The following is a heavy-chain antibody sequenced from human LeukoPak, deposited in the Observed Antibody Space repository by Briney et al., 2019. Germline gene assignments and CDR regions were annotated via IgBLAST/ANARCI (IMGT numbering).Heavy chain of an antibody. D-gene: IGHD1-26*01. CDR2: INIGNGNT. J-gene: IGHJ4*02. V-gene: IGHV1-3*03. CDR3: AREVGRGFDY. Sequence: ASVKVSCKASGYSFNSYGMHWVRQAPGQRLEWMGWINIGNGNTKYSQDFQGRVTITRDTSASTAYMQLSSLRSEDMAVYYCAREVGRGFDYWGQGTLVTVSS. CDR1: GYSFNSYG.